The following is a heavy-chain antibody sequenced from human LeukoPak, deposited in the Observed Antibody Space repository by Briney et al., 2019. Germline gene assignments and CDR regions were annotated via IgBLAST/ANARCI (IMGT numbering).Heavy chain of an antibody. CDR1: GFTFSHYW. CDR2: IKEDGSIE. D-gene: IGHD5-12*01. CDR3: VSQQVAPP. Sequence: GGSLRLSCVGSGFTFSHYWMSWVRQAPGKGLEWVANIKEDGSIEDYVDSVKGRFTVSRDNAKNSLYLEMNSLRVEDTAVYYCVSQQVAPPWGQGTLVIVSS. J-gene: IGHJ5*02. V-gene: IGHV3-7*01.